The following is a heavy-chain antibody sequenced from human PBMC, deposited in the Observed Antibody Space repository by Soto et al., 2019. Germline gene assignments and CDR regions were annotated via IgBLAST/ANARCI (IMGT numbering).Heavy chain of an antibody. V-gene: IGHV2-5*02. J-gene: IGHJ4*02. CDR2: IYWDTDK. Sequence: QITLKESGPTLVKPTQTLTLTCSFSGFSLSTTGVGVGWIRQSPGKALEWLAIIYWDTDKRYSPSLKSRVTSTKDTSKNPLVLTVPNIEPVDTVTNYCAHSLWFAELHWWQGAVVTVSS. D-gene: IGHD3-10*01. CDR3: AHSLWFAELH. CDR1: GFSLSTTGVG.